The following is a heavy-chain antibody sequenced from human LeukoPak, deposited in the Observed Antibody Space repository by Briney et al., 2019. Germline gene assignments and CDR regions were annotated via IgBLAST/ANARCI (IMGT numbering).Heavy chain of an antibody. Sequence: GGSLRLSCATSGFTFSTYTMTWVSQAPGKGLEWVSLISGTSIYIYDADTVKGRFTISRDNAKDSLYLHMSSLRAEDTAVYYCARVRGEYGMDVWGQGTTVTVSS. CDR1: GFTFSTYT. J-gene: IGHJ6*02. V-gene: IGHV3-21*01. D-gene: IGHD3-10*01. CDR3: ARVRGEYGMDV. CDR2: ISGTSIYI.